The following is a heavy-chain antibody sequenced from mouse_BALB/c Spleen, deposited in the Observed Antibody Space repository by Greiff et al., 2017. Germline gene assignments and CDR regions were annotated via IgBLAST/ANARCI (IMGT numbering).Heavy chain of an antibody. CDR3: ARNEELLRPWFAY. V-gene: IGHV2-6-4*01. CDR2: IWGGGST. Sequence: QVQLKESGPGLVAPSQSLSITCTVSGFSLSRYSVHWVRQPPGKGLEWLGMIWGGGSTDYNSALKSRLSISKDNSKSQVFLKMNSLQTDDTAMYYCARNEELLRPWFAYWGQGTLVTVSA. CDR1: GFSLSRYS. D-gene: IGHD1-2*01. J-gene: IGHJ3*01.